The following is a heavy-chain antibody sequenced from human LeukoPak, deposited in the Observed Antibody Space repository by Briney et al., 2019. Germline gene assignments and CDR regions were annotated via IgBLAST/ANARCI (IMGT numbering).Heavy chain of an antibody. D-gene: IGHD3-22*01. Sequence: PSETLSLTCAVSGGSFSGYYWSWIRQPPGKGLEWIGEINHSGSTNYNPSLKSRVTISVDTSKNQFSLKLSSVTAADTAVYYCARGLSSGSLDYWGQGTLVTVSS. CDR2: INHSGST. J-gene: IGHJ4*02. CDR1: GGSFSGYY. CDR3: ARGLSSGSLDY. V-gene: IGHV4-34*01.